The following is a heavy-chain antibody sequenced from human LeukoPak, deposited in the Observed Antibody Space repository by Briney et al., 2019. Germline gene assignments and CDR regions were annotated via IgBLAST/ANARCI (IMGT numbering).Heavy chain of an antibody. D-gene: IGHD5-24*01. CDR3: ARAQRSLGWFDP. V-gene: IGHV1-69*13. Sequence: ASVKVSCKASGGTFSSYAISWVRQAPGQGLEWMGGIIPIFGTANYAQKFQGRVTITADESTSTAYMELSSLRSEDTAVYYCARAQRSLGWFDPWGQGTLVTVSS. CDR1: GGTFSSYA. J-gene: IGHJ5*02. CDR2: IIPIFGTA.